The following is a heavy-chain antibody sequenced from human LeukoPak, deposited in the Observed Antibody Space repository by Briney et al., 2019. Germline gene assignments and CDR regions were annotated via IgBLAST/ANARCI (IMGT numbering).Heavy chain of an antibody. J-gene: IGHJ3*02. V-gene: IGHV4-59*01. CDR3: ARDSWYYYDSSGYIDAFDI. Sequence: SETLSLTRTVSGGSISSYYWSWIRQPPGKGLEWIGYIYYSGSTNYNPSLKSRVTISVDTSKNQFSLKLSSVTAADTAVYYCARDSWYYYDSSGYIDAFDIWGQGTMVTVSS. CDR2: IYYSGST. CDR1: GGSISSYY. D-gene: IGHD3-22*01.